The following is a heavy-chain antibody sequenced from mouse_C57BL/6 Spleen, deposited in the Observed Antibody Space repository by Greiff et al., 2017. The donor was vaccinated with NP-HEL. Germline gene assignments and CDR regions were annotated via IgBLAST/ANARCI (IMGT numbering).Heavy chain of an antibody. CDR2: IDPSDSYT. D-gene: IGHD2-1*01. J-gene: IGHJ4*01. V-gene: IGHV1-50*01. Sequence: QVQLQQPGAELVKPGASVKLSCKASGYTFTSYWMQWVKQRPGQCLEWIGEIDPSDSYTNYNQKFKGKATLTVDTSSSTAYMQLSSLTSEDSAVYYCARSGNYVRDYYAMDYWGQGTSVTVSS. CDR3: ARSGNYVRDYYAMDY. CDR1: GYTFTSYW.